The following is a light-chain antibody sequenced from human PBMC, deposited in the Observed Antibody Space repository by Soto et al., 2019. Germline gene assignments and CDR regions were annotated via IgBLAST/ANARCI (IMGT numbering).Light chain of an antibody. CDR1: SSNIGNNT. J-gene: IGLJ2*01. CDR2: ANN. CDR3: ATWDDNLNGVV. Sequence: QSVLTQQPSASGTPGQRVSISCSGSSSNIGNNTVNWYQQVPGTAPKLVIYANNQRSSGVPDRFSGSKSGTSASLAIRGLQSEDEADYYCATWDDNLNGVVFGGGTKLTVL. V-gene: IGLV1-44*01.